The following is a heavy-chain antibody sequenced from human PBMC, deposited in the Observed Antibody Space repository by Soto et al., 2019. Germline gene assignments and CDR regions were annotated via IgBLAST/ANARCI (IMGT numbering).Heavy chain of an antibody. CDR1: GFTITTYW. CDR3: GRTYYSEASRYRHFDL. CDR2: IKQDGSEK. Sequence: EVQLVESGGGLVQPGGSLRLSCVASGFTITTYWMNWVRQAPGKGLEWVANIKQDGSEKYYVDSVKGRFTISRDNAENSVYLQMISLRTEDTAVYYCGRTYYSEASRYRHFDLWGRGTLITVSS. J-gene: IGHJ2*01. D-gene: IGHD3-22*01. V-gene: IGHV3-7*03.